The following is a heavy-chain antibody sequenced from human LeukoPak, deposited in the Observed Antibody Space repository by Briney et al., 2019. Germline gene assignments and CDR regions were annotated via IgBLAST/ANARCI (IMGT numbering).Heavy chain of an antibody. D-gene: IGHD3-9*01. CDR3: AKGEVFLTGYYKSLDY. CDR1: GFTFSSYA. V-gene: IGHV3-23*01. Sequence: GGSLRLSCAASGFTFSSYAMSWVRQAPGKGLEWVSAISGSGGSTYYADSVKGRFTISRDNSKNTLYLQMNCLRAEDTAVYYCAKGEVFLTGYYKSLDYWGQGTLVTVSS. CDR2: ISGSGGST. J-gene: IGHJ4*02.